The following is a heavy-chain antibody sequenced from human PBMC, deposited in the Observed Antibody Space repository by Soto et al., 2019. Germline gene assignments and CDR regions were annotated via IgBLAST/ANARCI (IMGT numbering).Heavy chain of an antibody. V-gene: IGHV3-23*01. J-gene: IGHJ3*02. CDR1: GFTFSSYA. CDR3: AKAPRYDYIWGSYRYGAFDI. D-gene: IGHD3-16*02. CDR2: ISGSGGST. Sequence: GGSLRLSCAASGFTFSSYAMSWVRQAPGKGLEWVSAISGSGGSTYYADSVKGRFTISRDNSKNTLYLQMNSLRAEDTAVYYCAKAPRYDYIWGSYRYGAFDIWGQGTMVTVSS.